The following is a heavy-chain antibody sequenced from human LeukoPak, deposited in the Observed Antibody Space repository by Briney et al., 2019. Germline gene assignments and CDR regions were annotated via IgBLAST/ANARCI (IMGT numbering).Heavy chain of an antibody. D-gene: IGHD6-19*01. CDR2: INWNGDST. V-gene: IGHV3-20*04. Sequence: GGSLRLSCAASGFTFDDYGMSWVRQAPGKGLEWVSGINWNGDSTGYADSVKGRFTISRDNAKNSLYLQMNSLRAEDTAVYYCARSSGWYWNFDYWGQGTLVTVSS. J-gene: IGHJ4*02. CDR1: GFTFDDYG. CDR3: ARSSGWYWNFDY.